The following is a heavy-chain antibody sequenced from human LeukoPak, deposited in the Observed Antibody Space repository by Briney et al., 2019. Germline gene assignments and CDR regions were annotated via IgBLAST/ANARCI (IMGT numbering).Heavy chain of an antibody. D-gene: IGHD2-2*01. CDR2: IYSGGST. V-gene: IGHV3-53*01. CDR3: ARDLGYCSSTSCWNAFDM. CDR1: GFTVSSNY. Sequence: GGSLRLSCAASGFTVSSNYINWVRQAPGKGLEWVSVIYSGGSTYYADSVKGRFTISRDNSKNTPYLQMNSLRAEDTAVYYCARDLGYCSSTSCWNAFDMWGQGTMVTVSS. J-gene: IGHJ3*02.